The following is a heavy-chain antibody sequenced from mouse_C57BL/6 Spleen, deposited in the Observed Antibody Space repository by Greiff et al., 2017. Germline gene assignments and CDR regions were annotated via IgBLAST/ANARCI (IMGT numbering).Heavy chain of an antibody. Sequence: QVQLQQPGAELVMPGASVKLSCKASGYTFTSYWMHWVKQRPGQGLEWIGEIDPSDSYTNYNQKFKGKSTLTVDKSSSTAYMQLSSLTSEDSAVYYCARGGVTWYFDGWGTGTTVTVSS. V-gene: IGHV1-69*01. CDR3: ARGGVTWYFDG. CDR1: GYTFTSYW. CDR2: IDPSDSYT. J-gene: IGHJ1*03.